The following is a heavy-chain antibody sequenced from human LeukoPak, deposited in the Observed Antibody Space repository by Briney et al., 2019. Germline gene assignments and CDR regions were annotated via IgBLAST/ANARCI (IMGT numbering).Heavy chain of an antibody. J-gene: IGHJ4*02. V-gene: IGHV4-4*07. CDR1: GGSISSYY. D-gene: IGHD3-3*01. Sequence: SETLSLTCTVSGGSISSYYWSWIRQPAGKGLEGIGRIYTSGSTNYNPSLKSRVTMSVDTSKNQFSLKLSSVTAADTAVYYCAIREDSSTVFVESWGQGTLVIVSS. CDR3: AIREDSSTVFVES. CDR2: IYTSGST.